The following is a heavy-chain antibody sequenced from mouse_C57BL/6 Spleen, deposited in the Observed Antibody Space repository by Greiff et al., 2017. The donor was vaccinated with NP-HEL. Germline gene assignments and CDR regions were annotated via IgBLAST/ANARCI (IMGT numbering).Heavy chain of an antibody. CDR3: ARLEGY. Sequence: VQLQQSGAELVRPGTSVKVSCKASGYAFTNYLIEWVKQRPGQGLEWIGVINPGSGGTNYNEKFKGKATLTADKSSSTAYMQLSSLTSEDSSVYFCARLEGYWGQGTTLTVSS. J-gene: IGHJ2*01. CDR1: GYAFTNYL. V-gene: IGHV1-54*01. CDR2: INPGSGGT.